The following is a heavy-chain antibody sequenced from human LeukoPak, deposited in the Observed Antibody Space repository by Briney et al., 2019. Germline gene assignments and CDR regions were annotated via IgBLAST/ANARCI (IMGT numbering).Heavy chain of an antibody. CDR2: IKHDGSEK. D-gene: IGHD3-3*01. V-gene: IGHV3-7*01. CDR3: ATDRGWRTSGYYLYYFEY. Sequence: GGSLRLSCAASGFIFTNYFMSWVRQAPGKGLEWVASIKHDGSEKYYVDSVRGRFTISRDNTMNSLYLQMSSLRTEDTAVYYCATDRGWRTSGYYLYYFEYWGQGTLVTFSS. J-gene: IGHJ4*02. CDR1: GFIFTNYF.